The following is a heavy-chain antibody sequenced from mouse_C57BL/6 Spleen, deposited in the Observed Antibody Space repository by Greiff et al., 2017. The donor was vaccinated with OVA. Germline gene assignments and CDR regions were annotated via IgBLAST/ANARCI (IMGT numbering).Heavy chain of an antibody. CDR1: GYAFSSSW. D-gene: IGHD4-1*01. J-gene: IGHJ2*01. CDR3: ARATNWVLDY. Sequence: QVQLKESGPELVKPGASVKISCKASGYAFSSSWMNWVKQRPGKGLEWIGRIYPGDGDTNYNGKFKGKATLTADKSSSTAYMQLSSLTSEDSAVYFCARATNWVLDYWGQGTTLTVSS. V-gene: IGHV1-82*01. CDR2: IYPGDGDT.